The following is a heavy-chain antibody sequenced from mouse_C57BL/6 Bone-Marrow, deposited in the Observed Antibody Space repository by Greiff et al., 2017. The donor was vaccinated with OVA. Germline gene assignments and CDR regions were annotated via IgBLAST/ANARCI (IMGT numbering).Heavy chain of an antibody. V-gene: IGHV1-63*01. D-gene: IGHD4-1*01. J-gene: IGHJ2*01. CDR3: ARSRGKKLEGY. CDR2: IYPGGGYT. CDR1: GYTFTNYW. Sequence: QVQLQQSGAELVRPGTSVKMSCKASGYTFTNYWIGWAKQRPGHGLEWIGDIYPGGGYTNYNEKFKGKATLTVDKPSSTAYMQLSSLTSEDSAVYYCARSRGKKLEGYWGQGTTLTVSS.